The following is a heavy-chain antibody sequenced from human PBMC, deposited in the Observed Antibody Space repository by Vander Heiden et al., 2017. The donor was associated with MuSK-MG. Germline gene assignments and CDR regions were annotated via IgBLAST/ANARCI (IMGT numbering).Heavy chain of an antibody. J-gene: IGHJ4*02. D-gene: IGHD6-13*01. V-gene: IGHV4-39*01. CDR1: GGSISSSSYY. CDR3: ARRLIAAAGTGKVEPFDY. Sequence: QLQLQESGPGLVKPSETLSLTCTVSGGSISSSSYYWGWIRQPPGKGLEWIGSIYYSGSTYYNPSLKSRVTISVDTSKNQFSLKLSSVTAADTAVYYCARRLIAAAGTGKVEPFDYWGQGTLVTVSS. CDR2: IYYSGST.